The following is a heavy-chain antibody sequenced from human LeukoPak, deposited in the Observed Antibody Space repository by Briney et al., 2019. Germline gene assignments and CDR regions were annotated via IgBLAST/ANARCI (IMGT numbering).Heavy chain of an antibody. Sequence: GGSLRLSCAASGFTFSSYATHWVRQAPGKGLEWVAVISYDGSNKYYADSVKGRFTISRDNAKNTLYLQMNSLRAEDTAVYYCVRLSWELGDGGVTWGQGTLVTVSS. D-gene: IGHD1-26*01. J-gene: IGHJ5*02. V-gene: IGHV3-30*04. CDR2: ISYDGSNK. CDR3: VRLSWELGDGGVT. CDR1: GFTFSSYA.